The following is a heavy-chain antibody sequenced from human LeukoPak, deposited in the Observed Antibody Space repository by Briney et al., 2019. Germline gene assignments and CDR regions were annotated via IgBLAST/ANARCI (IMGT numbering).Heavy chain of an antibody. CDR1: GFTFSIYG. J-gene: IGHJ5*02. CDR2: ISYDGSNK. CDR3: AKDFEAMIVVRTWFDP. V-gene: IGHV3-30*18. Sequence: GGSLRLSCVASGFTFSIYGMHWVRQAPGKGLEWVAVISYDGSNKYYADSVKGRFTISRDSSKNTLYLQMNSLRVEDTAVYYCAKDFEAMIVVRTWFDPWGQGTLVTVSS. D-gene: IGHD3-22*01.